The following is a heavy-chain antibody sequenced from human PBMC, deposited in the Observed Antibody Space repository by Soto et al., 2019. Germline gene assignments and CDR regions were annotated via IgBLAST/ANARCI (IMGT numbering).Heavy chain of an antibody. V-gene: IGHV1-8*01. J-gene: IGHJ6*03. CDR2: MNPNSGNT. CDR1: GYTFTSYD. Sequence: ASVKVSCKASGYTFTSYDINWVRQATGQGLEWMGWMNPNSGNTGYAQKFQGRVTMTRNTSISTAYMELSSLRSEDTAVYYCARTPPRGYRRGYYYYYMDVSGKGTTVTVSS. D-gene: IGHD3-22*01. CDR3: ARTPPRGYRRGYYYYYMDV.